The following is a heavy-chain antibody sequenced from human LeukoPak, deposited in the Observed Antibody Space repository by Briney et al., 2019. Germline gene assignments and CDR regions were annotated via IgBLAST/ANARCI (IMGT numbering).Heavy chain of an antibody. CDR3: ARVVQQWLVLSWFDP. CDR2: IYYSGST. CDR1: GGSISSSSYY. V-gene: IGHV4-39*07. D-gene: IGHD6-19*01. J-gene: IGHJ5*02. Sequence: SGTLSLTCTVSGGSISSSSYYWGWIRQPPGKGLEWIGSIYYSGSTYYNPSLKSRVTISVDTSKNQFSLKLSSVTAADTAVYYCARVVQQWLVLSWFDPWGQGTLVTVSS.